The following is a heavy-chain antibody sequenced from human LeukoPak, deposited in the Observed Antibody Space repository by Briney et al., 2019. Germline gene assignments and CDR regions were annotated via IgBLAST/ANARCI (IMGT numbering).Heavy chain of an antibody. J-gene: IGHJ4*02. CDR3: ARRGTPWYPFDY. V-gene: IGHV5-51*01. Sequence: GESLKISCEASGYSFTSYWIAWVRQMPGKGLEWMGIIYPGDPDTKYSPSFQGQVTISADKSISTAYLQWNNLKASDAAMYYCARRGTPWYPFDYWGQGTLVTVSS. CDR2: IYPGDPDT. CDR1: GYSFTSYW. D-gene: IGHD6-13*01.